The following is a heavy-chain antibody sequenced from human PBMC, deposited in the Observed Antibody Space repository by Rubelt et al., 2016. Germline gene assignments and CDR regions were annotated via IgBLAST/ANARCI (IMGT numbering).Heavy chain of an antibody. Sequence: EVQLLESGGGLVQHGGSLRLSCAASGFTFSSYAMSWVRQAPGQGLEWVSAISGNGDDTYSTDSVKGRFAISRDKSKHTLSLNMNRLRAEDTAVYYCAAQSGYNFWSGYYPFDYWGQGTLVTVSS. J-gene: IGHJ4*02. CDR1: GFTFSSYA. CDR2: ISGNGDDT. D-gene: IGHD3-3*01. V-gene: IGHV3-23*01. CDR3: AAQSGYNFWSGYYPFDY.